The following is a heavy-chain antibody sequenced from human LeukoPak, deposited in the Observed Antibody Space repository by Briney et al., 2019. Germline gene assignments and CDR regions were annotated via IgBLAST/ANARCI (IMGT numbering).Heavy chain of an antibody. V-gene: IGHV3-21*01. CDR3: ARDPSFDP. CDR2: ISGSSSYI. CDR1: GFTFNSYS. J-gene: IGHJ5*02. Sequence: GGSLRLSCAASGFTFNSYSMNWVRQAPGKGLEWVSSISGSSSYIYYADSVKGRFTISRDNAKNSLYLQMNSLRAEDTAVYYCARDPSFDPWGQGTLVTVSS.